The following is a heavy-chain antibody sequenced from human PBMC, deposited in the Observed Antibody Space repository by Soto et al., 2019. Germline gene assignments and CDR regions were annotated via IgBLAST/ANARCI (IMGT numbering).Heavy chain of an antibody. CDR2: ISAYNGNT. Sequence: QVLLMQSGAEVKKPGASVKVSCKASGYTFTSYGISWVRQAPGQGLEWMGWISAYNGNTNYAQKLQGRVSMTTDTSTSTAYLELRSLRSDDTAVYYCARVGPDGYCSSTSCFSSAQDAFDIWGQGTMVTVSS. D-gene: IGHD2-2*03. CDR1: GYTFTSYG. J-gene: IGHJ3*02. V-gene: IGHV1-18*01. CDR3: ARVGPDGYCSSTSCFSSAQDAFDI.